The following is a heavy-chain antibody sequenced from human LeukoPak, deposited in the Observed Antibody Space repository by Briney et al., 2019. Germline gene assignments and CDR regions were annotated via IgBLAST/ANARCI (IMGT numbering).Heavy chain of an antibody. D-gene: IGHD3-9*01. V-gene: IGHV3-21*01. CDR2: ISSSSSYI. CDR1: GFTFSSYS. Sequence: GGSLRLSCAASGFTFSSYSMNWVRQAPGKGLEWVSSISSSSSYIYYADSVKGRFTISRDNAKNSLYLRMNSLRPEDTAVYYCARALRYFDWLLPFDYWGQGTLVTVSS. CDR3: ARALRYFDWLLPFDY. J-gene: IGHJ4*02.